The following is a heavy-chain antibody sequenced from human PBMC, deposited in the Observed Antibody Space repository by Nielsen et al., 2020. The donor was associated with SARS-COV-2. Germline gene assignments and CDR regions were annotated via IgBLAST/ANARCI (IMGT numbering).Heavy chain of an antibody. CDR3: ARDRQPLNYYYGMDV. CDR1: GYTFTGYA. Sequence: ASMKVSCKASGYTFTGYAMNWVRQAPGQGLEWVGWINTNTGNPTYAQAFTGRFVFSLDTSVSTAFLQISSLKAEDTAVYYCARDRQPLNYYYGMDVWGQGTTVTVSS. CDR2: INTNTGNP. V-gene: IGHV7-4-1*02. J-gene: IGHJ6*02. D-gene: IGHD1-1*01.